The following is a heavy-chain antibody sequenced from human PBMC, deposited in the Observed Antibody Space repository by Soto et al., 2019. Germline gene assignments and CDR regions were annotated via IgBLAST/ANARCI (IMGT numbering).Heavy chain of an antibody. Sequence: PGGSLRLSCAASGFTFSSYSMNWGRQAPGKGLEWVSSISSSSSYIYYADSVKGRFTISRDNAKYSLYLQMNSLRAEDTAVYYCARDRDVVVPADNWFDPWGQGTLVTVSS. CDR1: GFTFSSYS. V-gene: IGHV3-21*01. CDR2: ISSSSSYI. J-gene: IGHJ5*02. D-gene: IGHD2-2*01. CDR3: ARDRDVVVPADNWFDP.